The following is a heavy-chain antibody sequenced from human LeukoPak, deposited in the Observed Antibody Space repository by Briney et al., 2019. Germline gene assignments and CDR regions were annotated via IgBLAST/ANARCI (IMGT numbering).Heavy chain of an antibody. V-gene: IGHV3-7*01. CDR2: IKQDGSVK. CDR3: ARDEPDY. CDR1: GFTFTDYW. J-gene: IGHJ4*02. Sequence: TGGSLRLSCAASGFTFTDYWMTGVRQAPGKGLEWVANIKQDGSVKYYVDSVKVRFTISRDNAQNSLYLQMNRLRAEDTAVYYCARDEPDYWGQGTLVTVSS.